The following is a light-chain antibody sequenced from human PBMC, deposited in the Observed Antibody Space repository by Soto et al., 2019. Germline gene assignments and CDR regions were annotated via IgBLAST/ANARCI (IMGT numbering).Light chain of an antibody. CDR3: QQYKSHCT. Sequence: DIQMTQSPSSLSASVGDRVTITCRASQSISNDLAWYQQKPGKAPKLLIYNASSLERGVPSRFSGSGSGTEFTLTISSLQPDDIATYYCQQYKSHCTFGQGTKVDIK. V-gene: IGKV1-5*03. CDR2: NAS. CDR1: QSISND. J-gene: IGKJ1*01.